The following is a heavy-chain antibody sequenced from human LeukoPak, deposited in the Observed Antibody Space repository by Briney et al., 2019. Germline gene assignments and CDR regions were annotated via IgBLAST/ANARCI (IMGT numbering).Heavy chain of an antibody. D-gene: IGHD3-10*01. V-gene: IGHV4-4*02. J-gene: IGHJ4*02. CDR3: ASGDRGLRGHFDY. CDR2: IYHSGST. Sequence: PSETLSLTCAVSGGSISSSNWWSWVRQPPGKGLEWIGEIYHSGSTNYNPSLKSRVTISVDTSKSQFSLKLTSVTAADTAVYYCASGDRGLRGHFDYWGQGTLVTVSS. CDR1: GGSISSSNW.